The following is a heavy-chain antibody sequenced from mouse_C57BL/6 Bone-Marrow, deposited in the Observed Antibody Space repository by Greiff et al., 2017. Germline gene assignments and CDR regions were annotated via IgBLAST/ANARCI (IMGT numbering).Heavy chain of an antibody. D-gene: IGHD1-1*01. J-gene: IGHJ2*01. Sequence: VQLQQSGTELVKPGASVKLSCKASGYTFTSYWMHWVKQRPGQGLEWIGNINPSNGGTNYNEKFKSKATLTVDKSSSTAYMQLSSLTSEDSAVYYCARLITTVVGVDYWGQGTTLTVSS. CDR3: ARLITTVVGVDY. CDR1: GYTFTSYW. V-gene: IGHV1-53*01. CDR2: INPSNGGT.